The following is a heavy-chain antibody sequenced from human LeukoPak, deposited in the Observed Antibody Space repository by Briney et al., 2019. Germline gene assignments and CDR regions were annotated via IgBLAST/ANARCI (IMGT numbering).Heavy chain of an antibody. D-gene: IGHD3-10*01. V-gene: IGHV1-46*01. J-gene: IGHJ6*04. CDR1: GYTFTSYY. CDR3: ARAKMVRGVIIYYYYYGMDA. Sequence: ASVKVSCKASGYTFTSYYMHWVRQAPGQGLEWMGIINPSGGSTSYAQKFQGRVTMTRDTSTSTVYMELSSLRSEDTAVYYCARAKMVRGVIIYYYYYGMDAWGKGTTVTVSS. CDR2: INPSGGST.